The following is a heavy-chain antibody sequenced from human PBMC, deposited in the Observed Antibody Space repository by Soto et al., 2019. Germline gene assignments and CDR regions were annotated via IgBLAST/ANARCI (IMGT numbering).Heavy chain of an antibody. Sequence: PGGSLRLSCAASGFTFSSYAMHWVRQAPGKGLEWVAVISYDRSNKYYADSVKGRFTISRDNSKNTLYLQMNSLRAEDTAVYYCARDRLEWLLYRLAFDIWGQGTMVTVSS. CDR3: ARDRLEWLLYRLAFDI. J-gene: IGHJ3*02. CDR2: ISYDRSNK. CDR1: GFTFSSYA. V-gene: IGHV3-30-3*01. D-gene: IGHD3-3*01.